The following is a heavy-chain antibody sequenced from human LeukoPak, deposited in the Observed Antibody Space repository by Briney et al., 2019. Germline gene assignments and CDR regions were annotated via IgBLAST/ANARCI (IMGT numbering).Heavy chain of an antibody. CDR1: GYTFTSYA. D-gene: IGHD6-13*01. V-gene: IGHV1-3*01. Sequence: GASVKVSCKASGYTFTSYAMHWVRQAPGQRLEWMGWIDAGNGNTKYSQRFQGRVTITRDTSASTAYMELSSLRSEDTAVYYCARWGYSSSWCLDYWGQGTLVTVSS. CDR2: IDAGNGNT. J-gene: IGHJ4*02. CDR3: ARWGYSSSWCLDY.